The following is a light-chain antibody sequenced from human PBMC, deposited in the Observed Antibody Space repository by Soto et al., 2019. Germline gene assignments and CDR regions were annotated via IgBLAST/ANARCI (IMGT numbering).Light chain of an antibody. CDR3: QQYGSSSLT. CDR1: QSVSSSY. Sequence: EIVLTQSPGTLSLSPGERATLSCRASQSVSSSYLAWYQQKPGQAPRLLIYGASSRATGIPDRFSGSGSGTDFTLTISRLEPEDFAVYYCQQYGSSSLTFSQGTLLDIK. V-gene: IGKV3-20*01. J-gene: IGKJ5*01. CDR2: GAS.